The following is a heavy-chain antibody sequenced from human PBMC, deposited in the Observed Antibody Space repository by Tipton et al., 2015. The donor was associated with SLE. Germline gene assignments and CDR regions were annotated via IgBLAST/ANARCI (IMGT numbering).Heavy chain of an antibody. CDR2: IYYSGST. CDR3: AREMVTMVRGVQLYYFDY. V-gene: IGHV4-59*11. D-gene: IGHD3-10*01. Sequence: TLSLTCTVSGGSISSHYWSWIRQPPGKGLEWIGYIYYSGSTNYNPSLKSRVTISVDTSKNQFSLKLSSVTAADTAVYYCAREMVTMVRGVQLYYFDYWGQGTLVTVSS. J-gene: IGHJ4*02. CDR1: GGSISSHY.